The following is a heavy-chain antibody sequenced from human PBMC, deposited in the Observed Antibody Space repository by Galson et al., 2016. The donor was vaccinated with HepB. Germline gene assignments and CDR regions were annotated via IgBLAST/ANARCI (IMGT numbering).Heavy chain of an antibody. CDR3: ARGGAFIGQTRTGFDI. D-gene: IGHD1-26*01. CDR1: GGSISGNNW. J-gene: IGHJ3*02. Sequence: SETLSLTCSVSGGSISGNNWWNWDRQSPEKGLEWIGGIFHTGTTNDNPSFKSRVIMSVDKSKNDFSLKLTSVTAADTAVYYCARGGAFIGQTRTGFDIWGQGTMVTVSS. V-gene: IGHV4-4*02. CDR2: IFHTGTT.